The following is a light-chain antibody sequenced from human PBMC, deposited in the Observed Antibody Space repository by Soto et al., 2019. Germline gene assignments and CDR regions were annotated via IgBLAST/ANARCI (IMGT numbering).Light chain of an antibody. Sequence: QSVLTQPASVSGSPGQSITISCTGTSSDVGGYNYVSWYQQHPVKAPKLMIYDVTNRPSGVSDRFSGSKSGNTASLTISGLQAAEEADYYCSSYTSSSTPYVFGTGTKVTV. J-gene: IGLJ1*01. CDR1: SSDVGGYNY. CDR2: DVT. V-gene: IGLV2-14*01. CDR3: SSYTSSSTPYV.